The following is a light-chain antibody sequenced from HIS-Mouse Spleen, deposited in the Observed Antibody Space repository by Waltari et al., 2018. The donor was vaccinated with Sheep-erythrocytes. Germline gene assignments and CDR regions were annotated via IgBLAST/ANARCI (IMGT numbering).Light chain of an antibody. CDR2: EVR. CDR1: SSDVGGYNY. V-gene: IGLV2-14*01. Sequence: QSALTQPASVSGSPGQSITISCTGTSSDVGGYNYVSWYHQHPGKAPNLMIYEVRNRPSVVSNRFSGSKSGNTASLTISGLQAEDEADYYCSSYTSSSTLVVFGGGTKLTVL. J-gene: IGLJ2*01. CDR3: SSYTSSSTLVV.